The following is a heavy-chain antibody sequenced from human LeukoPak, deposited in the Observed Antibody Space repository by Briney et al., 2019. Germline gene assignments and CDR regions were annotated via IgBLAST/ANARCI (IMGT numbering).Heavy chain of an antibody. J-gene: IGHJ5*02. CDR1: GGSFSGYY. CDR3: ARGTQYYDILTGYYMGGNWFDP. D-gene: IGHD3-9*01. CDR2: INHSGST. V-gene: IGHV4-34*01. Sequence: TSETLSLTCAVYGGSFSGYYWSWIRQPPGKGLEWIGEINHSGSTNYNPSLKSRVTISVDTSKNQFSLKLSSVTAADTAVYYCARGTQYYDILTGYYMGGNWFDPWGQGTLVTVSS.